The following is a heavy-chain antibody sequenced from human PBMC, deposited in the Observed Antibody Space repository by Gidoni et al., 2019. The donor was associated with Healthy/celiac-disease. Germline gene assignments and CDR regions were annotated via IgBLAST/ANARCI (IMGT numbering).Heavy chain of an antibody. Sequence: QVQLQESGPGLVKPSETLSLTCTVSGGSIRSYYWSWIRQPPGKGLEWIGYIYYSGSTNYNPSLKIRVTISVDTSKNQFSLKLGSVTAADTAVYYCARGGRRWYDAFDIWGQGTMVTVSS. CDR2: IYYSGST. V-gene: IGHV4-59*01. D-gene: IGHD6-13*01. J-gene: IGHJ3*02. CDR1: GGSIRSYY. CDR3: ARGGRRWYDAFDI.